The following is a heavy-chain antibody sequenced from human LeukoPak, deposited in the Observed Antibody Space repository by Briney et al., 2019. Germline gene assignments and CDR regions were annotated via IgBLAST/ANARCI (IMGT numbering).Heavy chain of an antibody. J-gene: IGHJ3*02. V-gene: IGHV1-2*02. Sequence: ASVKVSCKASRYIFTGYYMHWVRQAPGQGLEWMGWINPNSGGTNYAQKLQGRVTMTTDTSTSTAYMELRSLRSDDTAVYYCARVWWEGDALDIWGQGTMVTVSS. CDR2: INPNSGGT. CDR3: ARVWWEGDALDI. CDR1: RYIFTGYY. D-gene: IGHD1-26*01.